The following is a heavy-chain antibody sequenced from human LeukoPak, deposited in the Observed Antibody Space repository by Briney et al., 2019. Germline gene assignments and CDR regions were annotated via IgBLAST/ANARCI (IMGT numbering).Heavy chain of an antibody. CDR3: ARAFNTGYSGYDFFDY. CDR2: SYPGDSDT. D-gene: IGHD5-12*01. CDR1: GYSFISYW. V-gene: IGHV5-51*01. Sequence: GESLTISCKGSGYSFISYWIGWVRQLPGKGLEWMGISYPGDSDTRYSPSFQGQVTISADKSISTACLQWSSLKASDTAMYYCARAFNTGYSGYDFFDYWGQGTLVTVSS. J-gene: IGHJ4*02.